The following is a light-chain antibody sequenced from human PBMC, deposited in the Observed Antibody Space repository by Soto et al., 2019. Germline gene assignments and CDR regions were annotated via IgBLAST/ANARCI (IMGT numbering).Light chain of an antibody. CDR2: EVS. CDR3: SSYTATNTYV. J-gene: IGLJ1*01. CDR1: TSDVGNYNY. V-gene: IGLV2-14*01. Sequence: QSALTQPASVSGPPGQSITISCTGTTSDVGNYNYVSWYQQHPGKAPKLIIYEVSYRSTGASNRFSGTKSGNTASLTISGLQGEDEADYYCSSYTATNTYVFGTGTKLTVL.